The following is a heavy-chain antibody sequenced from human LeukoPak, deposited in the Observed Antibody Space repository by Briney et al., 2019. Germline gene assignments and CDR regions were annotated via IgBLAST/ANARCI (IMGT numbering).Heavy chain of an antibody. J-gene: IGHJ4*02. CDR2: IRSKANSYAT. CDR3: TRAHCDSSGYYLN. D-gene: IGHD3-22*01. Sequence: PGGSLRLSCAASGFTFSGSAMHWVRQASGKGLEWVGRIRSKANSYATAYAASVKGRFTISRDDSKNTAYLQMNSLKTEDTAVYYCTRAHCDSSGYYLNWGQGTLVTVSS. CDR1: GFTFSGSA. V-gene: IGHV3-73*01.